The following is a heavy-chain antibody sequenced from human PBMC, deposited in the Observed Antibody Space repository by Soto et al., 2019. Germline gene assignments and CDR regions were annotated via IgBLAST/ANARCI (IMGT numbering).Heavy chain of an antibody. CDR2: ISAHNGNT. V-gene: IGHV1-18*01. CDR1: GYGFTTYG. CDR3: ATGRYGDY. J-gene: IGHJ4*02. Sequence: QVHLVQSGAEVKKPGASVKVSCKGSGYGFTTYGITWVRQAPGQGLEWMAWISAHNGNTNYAQKLQGRVTVTRDTSTSTAYMELRSLRSDDTAVYYCATGRYGDYWGQGALVTVPS. D-gene: IGHD1-1*01.